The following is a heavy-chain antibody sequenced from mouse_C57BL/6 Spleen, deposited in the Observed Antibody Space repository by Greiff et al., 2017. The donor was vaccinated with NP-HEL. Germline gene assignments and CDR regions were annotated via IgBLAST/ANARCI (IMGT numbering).Heavy chain of an antibody. CDR1: GYTFTSYW. V-gene: IGHV1-55*01. CDR2: IYPGSGST. J-gene: IGHJ2*01. Sequence: VQLQQPGAELVKPGASVKMSCKASGYTFTSYWITWVKQRPGQGLEWIGDIYPGSGSTNYNEKFKSKATLTVDTSSSTAYMPLSSLTSEDSAVYYWARPHYYGSSYFDYWGQGTTLTVSS. CDR3: ARPHYYGSSYFDY. D-gene: IGHD1-1*01.